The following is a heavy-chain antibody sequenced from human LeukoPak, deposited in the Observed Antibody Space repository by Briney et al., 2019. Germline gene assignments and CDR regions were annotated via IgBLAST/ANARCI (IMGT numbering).Heavy chain of an antibody. CDR1: GYTFTSYD. CDR3: ARGEAWAYHGFWSGYAYYGMDV. V-gene: IGHV1-8*03. D-gene: IGHD3-3*01. CDR2: MNPNSGNT. Sequence: ASVKVSCKASGYTFTSYDINWVRQATGQGLEWMGRMNPNSGNTSYAQKFQGRVTITRNTSTSTAYMELSSLRSEDTAVYYCARGEAWAYHGFWSGYAYYGMDVWGQGHTVPLSS. J-gene: IGHJ6*02.